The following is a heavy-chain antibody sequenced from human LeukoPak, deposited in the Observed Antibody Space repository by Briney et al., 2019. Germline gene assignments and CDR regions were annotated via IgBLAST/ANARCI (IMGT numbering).Heavy chain of an antibody. V-gene: IGHV1-18*01. CDR2: ISAYNGNT. CDR1: GGTFTSYA. D-gene: IGHD3-22*01. CDR3: ARARLYYEKAFDI. Sequence: GASVKVSCKASGGTFTSYAISWVRQAPGQGLEWMGWISAYNGNTNYAQKLQGRVTMTTDASTSTAYMELRSLRSDDTAVYYCARARLYYEKAFDIWGQGTMVTVSS. J-gene: IGHJ3*02.